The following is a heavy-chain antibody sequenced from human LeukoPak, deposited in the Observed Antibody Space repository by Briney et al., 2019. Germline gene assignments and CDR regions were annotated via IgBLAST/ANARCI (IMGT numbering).Heavy chain of an antibody. CDR3: ARDRYGSGSYYIHY. D-gene: IGHD3-10*01. V-gene: IGHV4-4*07. CDR1: GGSFSGYY. Sequence: SETLSLTCAADGGSFSGYYWSWMRQPAGKGLEWIGRIYTSGHTNYTPSFKSRVTMSVDPSKNQLSLKLSSVPAPDTAVYYCARDRYGSGSYYIHYWGQGPLVTVPS. J-gene: IGHJ4*02. CDR2: IYTSGHT.